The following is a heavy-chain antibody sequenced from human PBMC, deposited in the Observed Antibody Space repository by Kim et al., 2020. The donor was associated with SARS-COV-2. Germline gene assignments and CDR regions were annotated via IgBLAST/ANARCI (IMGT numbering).Heavy chain of an antibody. D-gene: IGHD4-17*01. V-gene: IGHV4-31*03. CDR3: AREAPQGATVTRAGYFDL. CDR1: GGSISSGGYY. J-gene: IGHJ2*01. Sequence: SETLSLTCTVSGGSISSGGYYWSWIRQHPGKGLEWIGYIYYSGSTYYNPSLKSRVTISVDTSKNQFSLKLSSVTAADTAVYYCAREAPQGATVTRAGYFDLWGRGTLVTVSS. CDR2: IYYSGST.